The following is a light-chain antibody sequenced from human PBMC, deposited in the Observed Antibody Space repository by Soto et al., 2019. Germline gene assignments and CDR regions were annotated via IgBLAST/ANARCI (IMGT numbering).Light chain of an antibody. CDR2: DAS. J-gene: IGKJ5*01. Sequence: DIQMTQSPSSLSASVGDRVTITCQASLDIITLLNWYQEKPGQTPKLLIFDASNLEVGVPSRFSGGGSGTHFTLTIPSLQPEDVATYYCQQYENLPITFGQGTRLEIK. V-gene: IGKV1-33*01. CDR3: QQYENLPIT. CDR1: LDIITL.